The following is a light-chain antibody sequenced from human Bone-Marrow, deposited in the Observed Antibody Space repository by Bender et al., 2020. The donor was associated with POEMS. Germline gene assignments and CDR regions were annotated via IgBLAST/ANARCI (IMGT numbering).Light chain of an antibody. CDR3: AVWDDSRDGWV. J-gene: IGLJ3*02. CDR1: SSNIGAHA. Sequence: QSVLTQPPSASGTPGQRVTISCSGGSSNIGAHAVNWYQHLPGTAPQLLIYSSHRRPSEVPDRFSGARSGPQAALASRGLESEEEADYKSAVWDDSRDGWVLGGGTRLTVL. CDR2: SSH. V-gene: IGLV1-44*01.